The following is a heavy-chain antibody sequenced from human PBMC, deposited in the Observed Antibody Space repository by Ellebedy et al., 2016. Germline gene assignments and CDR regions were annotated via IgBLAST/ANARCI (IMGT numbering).Heavy chain of an antibody. V-gene: IGHV3-23*01. CDR1: GFTFSSYA. J-gene: IGHJ4*02. Sequence: GESLKISXAASGFTFSSYAMSWVRQAPGKGLEWVSAISGSGGSTYYADSVKGRFTISRDNSKNSLYLQMNSLRDEDTAVYYCARSSMVRGGDLFDYWGQGALVTVSS. D-gene: IGHD3-10*01. CDR3: ARSSMVRGGDLFDY. CDR2: ISGSGGST.